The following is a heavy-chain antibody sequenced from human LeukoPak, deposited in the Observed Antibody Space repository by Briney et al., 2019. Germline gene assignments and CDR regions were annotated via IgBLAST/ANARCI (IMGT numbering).Heavy chain of an antibody. CDR2: INPSGGT. CDR1: GGSFSGYY. Sequence: SETLSLTCAVSGGSFSGYYWNWIRQPPGNGLEWIGEINPSGGTNYSPSLKSRVTISVNTSTNQFSLKVTPVTAADTAVYYCARGRRAHYYGSGSNNYYFDYWGQGTLVTVSS. D-gene: IGHD3-10*01. CDR3: ARGRRAHYYGSGSNNYYFDY. J-gene: IGHJ4*02. V-gene: IGHV4-34*01.